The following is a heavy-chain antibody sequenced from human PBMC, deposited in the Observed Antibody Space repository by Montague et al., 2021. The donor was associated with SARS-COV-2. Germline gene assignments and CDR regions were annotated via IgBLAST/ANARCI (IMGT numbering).Heavy chain of an antibody. CDR1: GFTFSSYA. CDR3: AKTLMTTVTTWAFDI. CDR2: ISGSGGST. V-gene: IGHV3-23*01. D-gene: IGHD4-17*01. Sequence: SLRLSCAASGFTFSSYAMSWVRQAPGKGLEWVSAISGSGGSTYYADSVEGRLTISRDNSKNTLYLQMNSLRAEDTAVYYCAKTLMTTVTTWAFDIWGQGTMVTVSS. J-gene: IGHJ3*02.